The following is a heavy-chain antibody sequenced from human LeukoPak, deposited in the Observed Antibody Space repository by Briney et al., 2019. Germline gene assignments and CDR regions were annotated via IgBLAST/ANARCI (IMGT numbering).Heavy chain of an antibody. D-gene: IGHD2-15*01. Sequence: GGALRLSCTSPGFTFGDYAMSWFRQAPGKGLEWVGFIKSKDNGGTTEYAASVKGRFTISRDDSTSIAYLQMNSLKTEDTAVYYCTGTGYYCSGGSCYWGLNYFDYWGQGTLVTVSS. CDR1: GFTFGDYA. V-gene: IGHV3-49*03. CDR3: TGTGYYCSGGSCYWGLNYFDY. CDR2: IKSKDNGGTT. J-gene: IGHJ4*02.